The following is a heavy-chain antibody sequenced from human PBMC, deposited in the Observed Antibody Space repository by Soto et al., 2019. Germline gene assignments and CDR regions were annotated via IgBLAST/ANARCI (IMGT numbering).Heavy chain of an antibody. CDR3: AREWDSSSPQFDY. V-gene: IGHV1-8*01. Sequence: ASVKVSCKASGYTFTRYDMNWVRQATGQGLEWMGWMNPNSGNTGYAQKFQGRVTMARNTSISTAYMELSSLRSEDTAVYYCAREWDSSSPQFDYWGQGTLVTVSS. D-gene: IGHD6-13*01. CDR2: MNPNSGNT. CDR1: GYTFTRYD. J-gene: IGHJ4*02.